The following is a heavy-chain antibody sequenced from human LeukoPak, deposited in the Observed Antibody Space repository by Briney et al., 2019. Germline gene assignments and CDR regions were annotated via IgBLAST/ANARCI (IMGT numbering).Heavy chain of an antibody. CDR2: ISNASNAI. CDR1: RFDFSNYG. CDR3: VRGGSCSAAGCLYLPFEF. D-gene: IGHD2-15*01. J-gene: IGHJ4*02. V-gene: IGHV3-48*01. Sequence: GGSLRLSCGVSRFDFSNYGMNWVRQTPGKGLEWVSYISNASNAIYYADSVRGRFTISRDNAKKSLYLQLNSLRAVVSWTYHWVRGGSCSAAGCLYLPFEFWGQGTLVTVSS.